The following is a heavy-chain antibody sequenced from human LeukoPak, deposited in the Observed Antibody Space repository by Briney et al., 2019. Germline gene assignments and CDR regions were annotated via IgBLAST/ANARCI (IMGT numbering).Heavy chain of an antibody. J-gene: IGHJ4*02. Sequence: ASVKVSCKASGYTFTGYYMHWVRQAPGQGLEWMGWINPNSGDTKYTQTFHGRVTMTSDTSITTVYMELSRLTSDDTALYYRTRGESRHYYETSGYSDYWGQGTLVTVSS. CDR1: GYTFTGYY. D-gene: IGHD3-22*01. V-gene: IGHV1-2*02. CDR2: INPNSGDT. CDR3: TRGESRHYYETSGYSDY.